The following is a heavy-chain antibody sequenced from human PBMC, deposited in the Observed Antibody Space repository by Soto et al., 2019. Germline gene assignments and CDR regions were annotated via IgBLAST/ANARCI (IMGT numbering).Heavy chain of an antibody. CDR1: GFTFSSYG. V-gene: IGHV3-33*01. D-gene: IGHD3-16*02. CDR3: ARHPWGSYRYTLGRDAFDY. Sequence: PGGSLRLSCAASGFTFSSYGMHWVRQAPGKGLEWVAVIWYDGSNKYYADSVKGRFTISRDNSKNTLYLQMNSLRAEDTAVYYCARHPWGSYRYTLGRDAFDYWGQGTLVTVSS. J-gene: IGHJ4*02. CDR2: IWYDGSNK.